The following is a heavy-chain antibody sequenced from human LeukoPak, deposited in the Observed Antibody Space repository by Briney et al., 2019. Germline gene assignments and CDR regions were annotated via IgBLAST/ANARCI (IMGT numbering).Heavy chain of an antibody. J-gene: IGHJ4*02. CDR3: ARAPRYCSSTSCPPYY. V-gene: IGHV1-69*01. CDR1: GGTFSSYA. CDR2: IIPIFGTA. Sequence: GSSVKVSCKASGGTFSSYAISWVRQAPGQGLEWMGGIIPIFGTANYAQKFQGRVTITADESTSTAYMELSSLRSEDTAVYYCARAPRYCSSTSCPPYYWGQGTLVTVSS. D-gene: IGHD2-2*01.